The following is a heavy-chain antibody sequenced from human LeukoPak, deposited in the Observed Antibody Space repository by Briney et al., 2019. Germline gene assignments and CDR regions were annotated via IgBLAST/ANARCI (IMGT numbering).Heavy chain of an antibody. CDR1: GFTFSSYA. V-gene: IGHV3-23*01. CDR3: VKPPELGTHNWFDP. J-gene: IGHJ5*02. CDR2: ISGSGGST. Sequence: GGSLRLSCAASGFTFSSYAISWVRQAPGKGLEWVSTISGSGGSTFYADSVKGRFTISSDNSKNTLYLQMNSLRAEDTAVYYCVKPPELGTHNWFDPWGQGTLVTVSS. D-gene: IGHD7-27*01.